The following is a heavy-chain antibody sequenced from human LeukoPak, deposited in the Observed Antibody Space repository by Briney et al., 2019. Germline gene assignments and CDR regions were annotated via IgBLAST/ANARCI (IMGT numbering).Heavy chain of an antibody. CDR1: GFTFSSYA. CDR3: ARDGPTTYCSGGSCSLYFDY. CDR2: ISGSGDSR. V-gene: IGHV3-23*01. J-gene: IGHJ4*02. Sequence: GGSLRLSCAASGFTFSSYAMSWVRQAPGKGLEWVSAISGSGDSRYYADSVKGRFTISRDNAKNSLYLQMNSLRAEDTAVYYCARDGPTTYCSGGSCSLYFDYWGQGTLVTVSS. D-gene: IGHD2-15*01.